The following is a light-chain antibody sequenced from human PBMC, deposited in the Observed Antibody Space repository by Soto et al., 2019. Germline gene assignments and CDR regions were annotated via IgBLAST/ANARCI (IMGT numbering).Light chain of an antibody. CDR3: LLSYSGARWGV. V-gene: IGLV7-46*01. CDR1: TGAVTSGHY. CDR2: DTS. Sequence: QSVVTQEPSLTVSPGGTVTLTCGSSTGAVTSGHYPYWFQQKPGQAPRTLIYDTSNKHSWTPARFSGSLLGGKAALTLSGAQPEDEAEYHCLLSYSGARWGVFGGGTKLTVL. J-gene: IGLJ2*01.